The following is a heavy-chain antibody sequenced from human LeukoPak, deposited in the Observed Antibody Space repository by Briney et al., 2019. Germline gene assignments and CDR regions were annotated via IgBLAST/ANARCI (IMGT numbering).Heavy chain of an antibody. D-gene: IGHD3-10*01. CDR1: GFTLSSYS. CDR2: ISSSSSYI. V-gene: IGHV3-21*01. CDR3: ARVGITMVRGVDY. J-gene: IGHJ4*02. Sequence: GGSLRLSCAASGFTLSSYSMNWVRQAPGKGLEWVSFISSSSSYIYYADSVKGRFTISRDNAKNSLYLQMNSLRAEDTAVYYCARVGITMVRGVDYWGQGTLVTVSS.